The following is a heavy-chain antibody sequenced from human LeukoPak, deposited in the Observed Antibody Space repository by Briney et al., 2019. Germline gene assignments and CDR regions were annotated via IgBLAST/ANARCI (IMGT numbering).Heavy chain of an antibody. Sequence: GGSLRLSCAASGFTFSDYAMSWVRQAPGEGLEWVSAIGGRGAGTYYADSVKGRFTISRDNSNNTLYLQMISLSVEDTDVYYCAKAWGDVAAAGTYYFDYWGQGTLVTVSS. CDR3: AKAWGDVAAAGTYYFDY. D-gene: IGHD6-13*01. CDR2: IGGRGAGT. J-gene: IGHJ4*02. V-gene: IGHV3-23*01. CDR1: GFTFSDYA.